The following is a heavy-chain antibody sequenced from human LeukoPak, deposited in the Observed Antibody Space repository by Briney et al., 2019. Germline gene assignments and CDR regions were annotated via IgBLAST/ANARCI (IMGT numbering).Heavy chain of an antibody. D-gene: IGHD5-12*01. CDR2: INPNSGGT. Sequence: ASVKVSCKASGDTFTGYYMHWVRQAPGQGLEWMGWINPNSGGTNYAQKFQGRVTMTRDTSISTAYMELSRLRSDDTAVYYCAREGLRGMTFDYWGQGTLVTVSS. CDR1: GDTFTGYY. J-gene: IGHJ4*02. V-gene: IGHV1-2*02. CDR3: AREGLRGMTFDY.